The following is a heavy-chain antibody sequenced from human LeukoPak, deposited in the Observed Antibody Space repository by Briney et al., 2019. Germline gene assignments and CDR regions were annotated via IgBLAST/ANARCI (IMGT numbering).Heavy chain of an antibody. J-gene: IGHJ4*02. D-gene: IGHD5-18*01. CDR2: TLSRESN. Sequence: ASETLSLTCTVSGRSLSSYHSSWTRQPAEEGREWIGCTLSRESNNYNPSLKSRVTMSIDTSKNQFSLKLTSVTAADTAVYYCARDGLYSYGYSYFDYWGQGTLVTVSS. CDR1: GRSLSSYH. CDR3: ARDGLYSYGYSYFDY. V-gene: IGHV4-4*07.